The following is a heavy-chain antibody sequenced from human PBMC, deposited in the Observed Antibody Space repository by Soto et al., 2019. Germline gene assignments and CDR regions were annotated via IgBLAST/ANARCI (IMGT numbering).Heavy chain of an antibody. D-gene: IGHD2-15*01. CDR2: IYYSGST. CDR1: GGSISSSSYY. Sequence: QLQLQESGPGLVKPSETLSLTCTVSGGSISSSSYYWGWIRQPPGKGLEWIGSIYYSGSTYYNPSLKRRVTLSVDTSKNQFSLKLSCVTAADTAVYYCARHTPAISISDHWGQGTLVTVSS. CDR3: ARHTPAISISDH. V-gene: IGHV4-39*01. J-gene: IGHJ4*02.